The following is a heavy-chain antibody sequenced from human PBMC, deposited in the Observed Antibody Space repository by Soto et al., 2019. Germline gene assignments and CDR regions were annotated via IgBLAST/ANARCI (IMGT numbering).Heavy chain of an antibody. CDR2: IYSGGST. V-gene: IGHV3-53*01. J-gene: IGHJ6*02. CDR1: GFTVSSKY. CDR3: ARFTVANPFVAMDV. D-gene: IGHD4-4*01. Sequence: PGGSLRLSCAVSGFTVSSKYMSWVRQAPGKGLEWVSVIYSGGSTYYADSVKGRFTISRDNSKNTLYLQMNSLRAEDTAVYYCARFTVANPFVAMDVWGQGTTVTVSS.